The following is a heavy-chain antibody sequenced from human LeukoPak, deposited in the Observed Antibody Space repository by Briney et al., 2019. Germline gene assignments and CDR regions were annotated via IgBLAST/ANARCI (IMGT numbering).Heavy chain of an antibody. V-gene: IGHV3-48*03. Sequence: GGSLRLSCAASGLTFSSYAMSWVRQAPGKGLEWISYISRTGDSIYYADSVKGRFTISRDSAKNSLYLQMNSLRAEDTAVYYCARGPYSSNWYVDYWGQGTLVTVAS. D-gene: IGHD6-13*01. CDR2: ISRTGDSI. J-gene: IGHJ4*02. CDR1: GLTFSSYA. CDR3: ARGPYSSNWYVDY.